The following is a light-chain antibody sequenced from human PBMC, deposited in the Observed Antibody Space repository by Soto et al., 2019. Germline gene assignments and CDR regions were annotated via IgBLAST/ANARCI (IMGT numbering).Light chain of an antibody. CDR1: QGISNY. V-gene: IGKV1-27*01. CDR3: QKYNSAPRT. CDR2: AAS. J-gene: IGKJ1*01. Sequence: DVRMSQSPSSLSASVGDRVTITCRASQGISNYLAWYQQKPGKVPKLLIYAASTLQSGVPSRFSGSGSGTDFTLTISSLQPEDVATYYCQKYNSAPRTFGQRTKVAIK.